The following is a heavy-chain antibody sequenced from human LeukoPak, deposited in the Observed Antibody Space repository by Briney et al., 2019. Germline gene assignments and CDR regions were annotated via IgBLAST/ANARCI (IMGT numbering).Heavy chain of an antibody. CDR2: IGSDGRT. CDR1: GFTFSGNA. CDR3: ARDPLDISRWANAFDI. V-gene: IGHV3-23*01. J-gene: IGHJ3*02. Sequence: PGGSLRLSCEASGFTFSGNAMAWVRQAPGKGPEWVSGIGSDGRTHYADSVKGRFTISRDNSKNTLHLQMNGLRAEDTAVYYCARDPLDISRWANAFDIWGQGTTVIVSS. D-gene: IGHD5-12*01.